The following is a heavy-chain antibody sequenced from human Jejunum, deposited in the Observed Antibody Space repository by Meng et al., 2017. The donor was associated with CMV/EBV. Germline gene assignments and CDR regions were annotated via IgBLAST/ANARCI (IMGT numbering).Heavy chain of an antibody. CDR3: ARVPVKYDDLLSGYYAFDI. J-gene: IGHJ3*02. Sequence: SVGYNSCWTRRHPGWDLELNGYIYCSGGSYYIPSLKSRVIISRVTSKKQFSLKLSSVTAADTALYYCARVPVKYDDLLSGYYAFDIWGQGTKVTVSS. CDR2: IYCSGGS. V-gene: IGHV4-31*02. D-gene: IGHD3-3*01. CDR1: SVGYN.